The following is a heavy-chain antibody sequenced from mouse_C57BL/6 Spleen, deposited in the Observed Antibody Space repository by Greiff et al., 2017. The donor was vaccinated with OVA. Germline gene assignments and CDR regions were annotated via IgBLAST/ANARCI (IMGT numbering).Heavy chain of an antibody. CDR3: TRLMVFNWDGGYFDV. D-gene: IGHD4-1*01. CDR1: GYTFTDYE. CDR2: IDPETGGT. J-gene: IGHJ1*03. Sequence: QVQLKESGAELVRPGASVTLSCKASGYTFTDYEMHWVKQTPVHGLEWIGAIDPETGGTAYNQKFKGKAILTADTSSSTAYMELRSLTSEDSAVYYCTRLMVFNWDGGYFDVWGTGTTVTVSS. V-gene: IGHV1-15*01.